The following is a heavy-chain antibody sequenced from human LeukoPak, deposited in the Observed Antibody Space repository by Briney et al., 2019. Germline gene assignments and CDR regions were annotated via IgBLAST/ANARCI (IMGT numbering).Heavy chain of an antibody. CDR1: GGSFSGYY. CDR2: INHSGST. CDR3: ARGGGNSGDY. V-gene: IGHV4-34*01. Sequence: PSETLSLTCAVYGGSFSGYYWSWIRQPPGKGLEWIGEINHSGSTNYNPSLKSRVTISVDTSKNQFSLKLSSVTAADTAVYYCARGGGNSGDYWGQGTLVTISS. J-gene: IGHJ4*02. D-gene: IGHD4-23*01.